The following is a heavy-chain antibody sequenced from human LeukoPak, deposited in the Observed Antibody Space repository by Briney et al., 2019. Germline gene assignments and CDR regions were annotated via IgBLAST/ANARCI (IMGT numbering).Heavy chain of an antibody. D-gene: IGHD3-22*01. CDR3: ARDLLYYDTSAYYPPGAFDI. J-gene: IGHJ3*02. Sequence: PSETLSLTCTVSGGSISSVDYYWNWIRQHPGKGLEWIGYIYYSGSTYYNPSLKSRVTLSVDTSKNQFSLKLSSVTAADTAVYYCARDLLYYDTSAYYPPGAFDIWGQGTMVTVSS. CDR1: GGSISSVDYY. V-gene: IGHV4-31*03. CDR2: IYYSGST.